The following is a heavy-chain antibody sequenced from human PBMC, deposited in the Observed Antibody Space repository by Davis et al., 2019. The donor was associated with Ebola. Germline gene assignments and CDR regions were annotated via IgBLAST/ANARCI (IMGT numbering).Heavy chain of an antibody. Sequence: PGGSLRLSCAASGFTLRSYDMHWVRQAPGKGLEWVSAIGAAGDTYYADSVKGRFTISRENAKNSLYLQMNSLRAEDTAVYYCARVWFGDLYFDYWGQGTLVTVSS. CDR3: ARVWFGDLYFDY. J-gene: IGHJ4*02. CDR1: GFTLRSYD. D-gene: IGHD3-10*01. CDR2: IGAAGDT. V-gene: IGHV3-13*01.